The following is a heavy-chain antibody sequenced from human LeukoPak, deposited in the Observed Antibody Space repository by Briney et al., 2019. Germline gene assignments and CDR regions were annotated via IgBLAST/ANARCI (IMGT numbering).Heavy chain of an antibody. CDR2: INHSGST. CDR1: GVSFIGYY. J-gene: IGHJ6*02. Sequence: SETLSLTCVVHGVSFIGYYWCWMRQPPGQGLEWIGEINHSGSTSYNPSLKSRVTMSADTSNNQLALNVTSVTAADTAVYYCARGPGWVTAFKVYYFGLDVWGQGTTVTVSS. V-gene: IGHV4-34*01. CDR3: ARGPGWVTAFKVYYFGLDV. D-gene: IGHD2-21*02.